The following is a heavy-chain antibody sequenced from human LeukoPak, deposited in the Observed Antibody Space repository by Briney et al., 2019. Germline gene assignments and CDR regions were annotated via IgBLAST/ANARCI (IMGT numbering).Heavy chain of an antibody. Sequence: GGSLRLSCAASGFTFSSYAMHWVRQAPGKGLEWVAVISYDGSNKYYADSVKGRFTISRDNSKNTLYLQMNSLRAEDTAVYYCAREGSPPRFDYWGQGTLVTVSS. V-gene: IGHV3-30-3*01. J-gene: IGHJ4*02. CDR2: ISYDGSNK. CDR3: AREGSPPRFDY. CDR1: GFTFSSYA.